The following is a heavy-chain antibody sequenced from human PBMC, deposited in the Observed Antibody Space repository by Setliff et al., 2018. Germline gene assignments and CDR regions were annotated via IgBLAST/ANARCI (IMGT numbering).Heavy chain of an antibody. Sequence: LSLTCAVYGGSFSGYHWSWIRQAPGKGLEWTGSIYHSGSTYFNPSLKSRVTISVDTSKNQFSLKLNSVTAADTTVYYCARAVPRGATPDYWYFDLWGRGTLVTVSS. CDR2: IYHSGST. V-gene: IGHV4-34*01. CDR1: GGSFSGYH. J-gene: IGHJ2*01. D-gene: IGHD2-2*01. CDR3: ARAVPRGATPDYWYFDL.